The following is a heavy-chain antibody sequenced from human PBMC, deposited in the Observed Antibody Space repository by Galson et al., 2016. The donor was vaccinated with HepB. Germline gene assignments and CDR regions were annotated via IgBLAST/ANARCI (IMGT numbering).Heavy chain of an antibody. D-gene: IGHD1-26*01. CDR3: AGVGSRGD. Sequence: SLRLSCAASGFNFSTHSMNWVRQAPGRGLEWVSSISSSGSYIFYADSVKGRFTISRDNAKDALFLQMNSLRVDDTAVYYCAGVGSRGDLGQGTLVTVSS. CDR1: GFNFSTHS. V-gene: IGHV3-21*01. CDR2: ISSSGSYI. J-gene: IGHJ4*02.